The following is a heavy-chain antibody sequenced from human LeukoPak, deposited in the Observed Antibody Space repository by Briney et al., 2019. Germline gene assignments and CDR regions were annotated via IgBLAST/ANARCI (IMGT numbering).Heavy chain of an antibody. Sequence: GGSLRLSCAASGFTFSSYSMNWVRQAPGKGLEWVSSISSSSSYIYYADSVKGRFTISRDNAKNSLYLQMNSLRAEDTAVYYCARDQEVATIVSWFDPWGQGTLVTVSS. CDR1: GFTFSSYS. D-gene: IGHD5-12*01. V-gene: IGHV3-21*01. CDR2: ISSSSSYI. J-gene: IGHJ5*02. CDR3: ARDQEVATIVSWFDP.